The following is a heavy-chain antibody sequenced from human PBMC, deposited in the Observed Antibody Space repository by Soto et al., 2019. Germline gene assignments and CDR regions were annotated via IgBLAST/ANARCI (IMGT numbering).Heavy chain of an antibody. Sequence: VQLVQSGGGVVKPGRSLRLSCVASGFTFSADGMHWVRQAPGKGLEWVSAISSDGNKKDYGDYVKGRFTISRDNSKNILYLQIYSQRAEDTAIYYCAKDWGVYDGSGDVSDYFDYWGQGTLVTVSS. J-gene: IGHJ4*02. V-gene: IGHV3-30*18. CDR1: GFTFSADG. CDR3: AKDWGVYDGSGDVSDYFDY. D-gene: IGHD3-22*01. CDR2: ISSDGNKK.